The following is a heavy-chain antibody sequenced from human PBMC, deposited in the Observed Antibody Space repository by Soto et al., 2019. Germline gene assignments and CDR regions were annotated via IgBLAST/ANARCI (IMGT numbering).Heavy chain of an antibody. D-gene: IGHD3-3*01. V-gene: IGHV4-59*01. Sequence: SETLSITCTVSGGSISSYYWSWIRQPPGKGLEWIGYIYYSGSTNYNPSLKSRVTISVDTSKNQFSLKLSSVTAADTAVYYCAAGAIFGVVPLDYWGQGTLVTVSS. CDR2: IYYSGST. J-gene: IGHJ4*02. CDR1: GGSISSYY. CDR3: AAGAIFGVVPLDY.